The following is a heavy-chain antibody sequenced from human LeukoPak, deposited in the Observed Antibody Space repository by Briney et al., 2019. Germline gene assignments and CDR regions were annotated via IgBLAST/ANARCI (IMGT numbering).Heavy chain of an antibody. D-gene: IGHD6-13*01. CDR2: IYYSGST. CDR3: AGRIAAAGRLFDY. J-gene: IGHJ4*02. V-gene: IGHV4-39*01. CDR1: GGSISSSSYY. Sequence: KPSETLSLTCTVSGGSISSSSYYWGWIRQPPGKGLEWIGSIYYSGSTYYNPSLKSRVTISVDTSKNQFSPKLSSVTAADTAVYYCAGRIAAAGRLFDYWGQGTLVTVSS.